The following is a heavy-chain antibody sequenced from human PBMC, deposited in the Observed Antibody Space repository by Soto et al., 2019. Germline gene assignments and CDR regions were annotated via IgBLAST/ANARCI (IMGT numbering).Heavy chain of an antibody. Sequence: EVQLVESGGGFVQPGGSLRLACAASGFTFSGYWMTWVRQAPGKGLEWVAAIKKDGTEKYYVDSVKGRFTISRDNDKKSVYLQMNGMTGEDTAVYRCARGPSYSDSSNDWFFDSWGQGALVTVSS. V-gene: IGHV3-7*03. D-gene: IGHD3-9*01. CDR3: ARGPSYSDSSNDWFFDS. J-gene: IGHJ4*02. CDR1: GFTFSGYW. CDR2: IKKDGTEK.